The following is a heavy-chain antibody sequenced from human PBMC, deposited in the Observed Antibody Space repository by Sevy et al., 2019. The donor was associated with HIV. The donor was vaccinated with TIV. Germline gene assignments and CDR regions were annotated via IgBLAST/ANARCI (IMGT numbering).Heavy chain of an antibody. Sequence: GGSLRLSCAASRFTFSNYGMHWVHQAPGKGLEWVSIISFDGGNEYYADSVKGRFTISRDNSKNTLYLHLNGLRPEDTAVYYCAKALSGYYDSSGYAFDIWGQGTMVTVSS. D-gene: IGHD3-22*01. CDR1: RFTFSNYG. J-gene: IGHJ3*02. CDR2: ISFDGGNE. V-gene: IGHV3-30*18. CDR3: AKALSGYYDSSGYAFDI.